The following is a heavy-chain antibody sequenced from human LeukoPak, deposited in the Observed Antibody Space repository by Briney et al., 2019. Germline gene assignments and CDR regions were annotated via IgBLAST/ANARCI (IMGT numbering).Heavy chain of an antibody. CDR3: ARSYCGGDCYENWFDP. V-gene: IGHV4-61*01. Sequence: KASETLSLTCTVSGGSVSSGSYYWSWIRQPPGKGLEWIGYIYYSGSTNYNPSLKSRVTISVDTSKNQFSLKLSSVTAADTAVYYCARSYCGGDCYENWFDPWGQGTLVTVSS. CDR2: IYYSGST. CDR1: GGSVSSGSYY. J-gene: IGHJ5*02. D-gene: IGHD2-21*02.